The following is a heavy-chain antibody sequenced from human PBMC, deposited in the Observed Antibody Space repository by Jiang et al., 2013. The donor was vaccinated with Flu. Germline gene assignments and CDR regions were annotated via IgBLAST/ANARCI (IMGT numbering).Heavy chain of an antibody. V-gene: IGHV2-5*02. D-gene: IGHD1-1*01. CDR3: AHRLISSGNWNAGTFDY. Sequence: KPTQTLTLTCSFSGFSLSTNGVGCGVGSVTPPGKALECLGIIYWDDDKRYSPSLGSRITLTKDTSKNQVVFTMTNVDPLDTATYYCAHRLISSGNWNAGTFDYWG. J-gene: IGHJ4*01. CDR1: GFSLSTNGVG. CDR2: IYWDDDK.